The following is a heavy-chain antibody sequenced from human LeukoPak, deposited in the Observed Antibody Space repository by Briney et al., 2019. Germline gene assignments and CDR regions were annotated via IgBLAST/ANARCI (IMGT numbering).Heavy chain of an antibody. CDR2: ISSSGSTI. D-gene: IGHD3-22*01. CDR1: GFTFSDYY. V-gene: IGHV3-11*04. CDR3: ARDDSSGYFDY. J-gene: IGHJ4*02. Sequence: GGSLRLSCAASGFTFSDYYMSWIRQAPGKGREWVSYISSSGSTIYYADSVKGRFTISRDNAKNSLYLQMNSLRAEDTAVSYCARDDSSGYFDYWGQGTLVTVSS.